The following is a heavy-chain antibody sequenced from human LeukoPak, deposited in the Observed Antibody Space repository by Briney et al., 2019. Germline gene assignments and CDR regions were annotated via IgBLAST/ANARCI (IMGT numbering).Heavy chain of an antibody. CDR3: AKHLRTNFWFFDH. J-gene: IGHJ4*02. CDR2: ISGTGYQT. CDR1: GFTFSTYA. D-gene: IGHD3-9*01. Sequence: GGSLRLSCAASGFTFSTYALSWVRQAPGKGLEWGSLISGTGYQTDYADSVKGLFTISRDNSKNTLYLQMNSLKAEDTAVYYCAKHLRTNFWFFDHWGQGTLVTVSS. V-gene: IGHV3-23*01.